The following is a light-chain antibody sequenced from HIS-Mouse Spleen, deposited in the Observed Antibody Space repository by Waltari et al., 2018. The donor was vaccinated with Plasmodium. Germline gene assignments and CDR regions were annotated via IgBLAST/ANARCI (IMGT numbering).Light chain of an antibody. CDR3: QAWDSSTDYV. Sequence: SYELTPPPSVSVSPGQTASITCPGDNSGDKYACWYQQKPGQSPVLVIYQDSKRPSGIPERFSGSNSGNTATLTISGTQAMDEADYYCQAWDSSTDYVFGTGTKVTVL. CDR2: QDS. V-gene: IGLV3-1*01. CDR1: NSGDKY. J-gene: IGLJ1*01.